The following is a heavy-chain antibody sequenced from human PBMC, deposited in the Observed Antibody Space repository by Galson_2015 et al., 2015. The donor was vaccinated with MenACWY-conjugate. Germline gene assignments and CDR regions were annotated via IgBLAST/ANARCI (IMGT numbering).Heavy chain of an antibody. V-gene: IGHV3-53*05. CDR1: DFTVSSNY. CDR3: ARGVGYCSGVTCYGPNDY. Sequence: SLRLSCAASDFTVSSNYMSWVRQAPGKGLEWVSVIYSGGSTYYADSVKGRFTISRDNSKNTLYLQVNSLKTEDTAVYYCARGVGYCSGVTCYGPNDYWGQGTLVTVSS. J-gene: IGHJ4*02. D-gene: IGHD2-15*01. CDR2: IYSGGST.